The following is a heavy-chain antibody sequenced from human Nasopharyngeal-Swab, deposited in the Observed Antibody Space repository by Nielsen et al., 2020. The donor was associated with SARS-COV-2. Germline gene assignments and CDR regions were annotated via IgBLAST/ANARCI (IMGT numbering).Heavy chain of an antibody. Sequence: SETLSLTCAVYGGSFSGYYSSWIRQPPGKGLGWIGEINHSGSTNYNPSLKSRVTISVDTSKNQFSLKLSSVTAADTAVYYCARGSTPEGWFDPWGQGTLVTVSS. CDR2: INHSGST. J-gene: IGHJ5*02. CDR3: ARGSTPEGWFDP. CDR1: GGSFSGYY. V-gene: IGHV4-34*01.